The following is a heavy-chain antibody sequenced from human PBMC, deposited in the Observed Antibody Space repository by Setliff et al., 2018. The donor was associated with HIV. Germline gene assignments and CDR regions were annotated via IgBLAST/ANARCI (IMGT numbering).Heavy chain of an antibody. V-gene: IGHV4-34*01. D-gene: IGHD1-1*01. Sequence: PSETLSLTCAVYGGSFSSYYWSWIRQPPGKGLEWIGEITHSGSTNYNPSLKSRVTISVDPSKNQFSLKLSSVTAADPAVYYCARRGLYTNNWNAGWGQGMLVTVSS. CDR2: ITHSGST. J-gene: IGHJ4*02. CDR3: ARRGLYTNNWNAG. CDR1: GGSFSSYY.